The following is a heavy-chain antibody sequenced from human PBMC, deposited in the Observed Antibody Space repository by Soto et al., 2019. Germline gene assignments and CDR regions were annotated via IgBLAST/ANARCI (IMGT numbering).Heavy chain of an antibody. J-gene: IGHJ4*02. D-gene: IGHD3-22*01. CDR2: IYWDDDK. V-gene: IGHV2-5*02. CDR3: AHRTFYYDSSGSLRGDFDY. CDR1: GFSLSTSGVG. Sequence: SGPTLVNPTQTLTLTCTFSGFSLSTSGVGVGWIRQPPGKALEWLALIYWDDDKRYSPSLKSRLTITKDTSKNQVVLTMTNMDPVDTATYYCAHRTFYYDSSGSLRGDFDYWGQGTLVTVSS.